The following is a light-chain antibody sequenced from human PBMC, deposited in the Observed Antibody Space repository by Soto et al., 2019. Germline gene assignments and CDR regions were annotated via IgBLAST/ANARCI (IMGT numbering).Light chain of an antibody. CDR3: QQYRSWPRT. Sequence: EILLTQSPATLSVSPRETATLSCRASQNVLSDLAWYQQKPGQAPRLLVYGATTMATDAPAKFRGRGSGTEFSLTISSLQSEDSATYYCQQYRSWPRTFGQGSKVEI. CDR2: GAT. J-gene: IGKJ1*01. V-gene: IGKV3-15*01. CDR1: QNVLSD.